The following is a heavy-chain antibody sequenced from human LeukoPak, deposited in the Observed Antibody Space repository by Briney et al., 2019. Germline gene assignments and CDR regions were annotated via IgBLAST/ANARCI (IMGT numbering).Heavy chain of an antibody. J-gene: IGHJ6*03. CDR1: GFTFNNFA. V-gene: IGHV3-23*01. Sequence: GGSLRLSCAASGFTFNNFAVSWVRQAPGKGLEWPSYVSGSGGATYYAASVKGRFTISRDNSKNTVYLQMGSLRAEDTAVYYCAKNRGGTYKYYMYVWGNGTTVTVSS. CDR3: AKNRGGTYKYYMYV. CDR2: VSGSGGAT. D-gene: IGHD1-1*01.